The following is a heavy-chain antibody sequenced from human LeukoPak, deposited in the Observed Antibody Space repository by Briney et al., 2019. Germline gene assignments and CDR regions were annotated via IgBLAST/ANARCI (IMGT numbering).Heavy chain of an antibody. D-gene: IGHD3-3*01. J-gene: IGHJ6*03. Sequence: DPGGSLRLSCAASGFTFSSYAMSWVSQAPGKGLEWVSAISDSGGSTYYADSVKGRFTISRDNSKNTLYLQMNSLRAEDTAVYYCAKDSNYYDFWSGYYPATYYYYMDVWGKGTTVTVSS. V-gene: IGHV3-23*01. CDR2: ISDSGGST. CDR1: GFTFSSYA. CDR3: AKDSNYYDFWSGYYPATYYYYMDV.